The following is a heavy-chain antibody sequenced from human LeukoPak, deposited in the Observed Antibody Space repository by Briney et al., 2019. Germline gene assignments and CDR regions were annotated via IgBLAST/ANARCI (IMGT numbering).Heavy chain of an antibody. Sequence: SETLSLTCTVFGGSISSSGYYWGWIRQPPGKGLEWIGSIYYSGSTYHNPSLRSRVTMSVDTSKNQFSLKLNSVTAADTAIIYCARTYSSSWYYWGQGVLVTVSS. CDR3: ARTYSSSWYY. CDR1: GGSISSSGYY. D-gene: IGHD6-13*01. CDR2: IYYSGST. J-gene: IGHJ4*02. V-gene: IGHV4-39*01.